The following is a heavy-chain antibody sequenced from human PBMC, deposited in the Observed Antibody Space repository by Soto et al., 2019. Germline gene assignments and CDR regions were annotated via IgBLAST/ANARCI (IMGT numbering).Heavy chain of an antibody. CDR1: GFTFSNYG. CDR3: ASDLVGASDSYGLDV. Sequence: LRLSCAASGFTFSNYGMHWVRQAPGKGLEWVAIIWHDGNNKYYADSVRGRFIISRDNSKNRLYLQMNSLRAEDTAVYYCASDLVGASDSYGLDVWGQGPPVTVSS. CDR2: IWHDGNNK. J-gene: IGHJ6*02. D-gene: IGHD1-26*01. V-gene: IGHV3-33*01.